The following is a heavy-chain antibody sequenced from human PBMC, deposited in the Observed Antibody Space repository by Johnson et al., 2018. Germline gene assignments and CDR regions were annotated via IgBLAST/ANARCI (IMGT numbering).Heavy chain of an antibody. J-gene: IGHJ1*01. V-gene: IGHV3-33*01. D-gene: IGHD3-22*01. CDR2: IWHDGSNK. CDR1: GFTFSTYG. Sequence: QVQLVQSGGGVVQPGRSLRLSCAASGFTFSTYGMHWVRQAPGKGLEWVALIWHDGSNKNYADSVKGLFTISRDNSKNTLYLQMNSLRAEDTAVYYCAREYDSSGYYLEYFQHWGQGTLVTVSS. CDR3: AREYDSSGYYLEYFQH.